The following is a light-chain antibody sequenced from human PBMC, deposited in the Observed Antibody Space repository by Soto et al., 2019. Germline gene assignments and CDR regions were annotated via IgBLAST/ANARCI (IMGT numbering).Light chain of an antibody. V-gene: IGKV1-5*03. CDR2: KAS. CDR1: QSISSW. Sequence: DIQMTQSPSTLSASVGDRVTITCRASQSISSWLAWYQQKPGKAPKLLIYKASSLETGVPSRFSGSGSGTEFTLTISSLQPDDFASYYCQQYGSSSPWTF. CDR3: QQYGSSSPWT. J-gene: IGKJ1*01.